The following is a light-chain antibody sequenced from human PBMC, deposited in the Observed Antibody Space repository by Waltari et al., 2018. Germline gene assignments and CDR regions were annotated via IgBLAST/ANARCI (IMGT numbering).Light chain of an antibody. J-gene: IGKJ2*01. CDR1: QSVSRSY. CDR2: GAY. CDR3: QQYGSSPPYT. Sequence: EIVLTQSPGTLSLSPGERATLSCRASQSVSRSYLAWYQQKPGQAPRLLIYGAYSRATGIPDRFSGSGSGTDFTLTISRLEPEDFAVYYCQQYGSSPPYTFGQGTKLEIK. V-gene: IGKV3-20*01.